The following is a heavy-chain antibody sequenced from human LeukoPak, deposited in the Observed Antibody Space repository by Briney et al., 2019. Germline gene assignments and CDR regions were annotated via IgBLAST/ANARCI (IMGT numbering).Heavy chain of an antibody. Sequence: GGSLRLSCAASGITFTSAGMGCVRQAPGKGLEWVGRIKSKNDGGTTDYAAPVRGRFTVSTDDSKITSYLQMNNLKIEDTAVYYCTTDGGITIRPLFDFWGQGTLVTVSS. D-gene: IGHD1-14*01. CDR2: IKSKNDGGTT. CDR1: GITFTSAG. CDR3: TTDGGITIRPLFDF. V-gene: IGHV3-15*01. J-gene: IGHJ4*02.